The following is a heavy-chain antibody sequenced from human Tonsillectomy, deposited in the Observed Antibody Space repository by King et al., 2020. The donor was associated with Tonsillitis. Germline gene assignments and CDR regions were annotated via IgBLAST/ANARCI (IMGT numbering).Heavy chain of an antibody. CDR3: AKDRGKYSSSSGFDY. CDR2: ISWNSGSI. D-gene: IGHD6-6*01. J-gene: IGHJ4*02. CDR1: GFTFDDYA. V-gene: IGHV3-9*01. Sequence: VQLVESGGGLVQPGRSLRISCAASGFTFDDYAMHWVRHAPGKGLEWVSGISWNSGSIGYADSVKGRFTISRDNAKNSLYLEMNSLRAEDTALYYCAKDRGKYSSSSGFDYWGQGTLVTVSS.